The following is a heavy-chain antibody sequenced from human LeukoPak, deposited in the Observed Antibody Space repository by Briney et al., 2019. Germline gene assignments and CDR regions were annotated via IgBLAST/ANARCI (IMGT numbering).Heavy chain of an antibody. D-gene: IGHD6-13*01. CDR3: ARLKEGYSSSWYLAFDI. CDR1: GFSLSTSGVG. Sequence: SGPTLVNPTQTLTLTCTFSGFSLSTSGVGVGWIRQPPGKALEWLALIYWDDDKRYSPSLKSRLTITKDTSKNQVVLTMTNMDPVDTATYYCARLKEGYSSSWYLAFDIWGQGTMVTVSS. V-gene: IGHV2-5*02. CDR2: IYWDDDK. J-gene: IGHJ3*02.